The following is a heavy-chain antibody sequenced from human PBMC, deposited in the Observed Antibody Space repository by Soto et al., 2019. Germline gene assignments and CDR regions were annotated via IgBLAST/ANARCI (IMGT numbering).Heavy chain of an antibody. D-gene: IGHD5-12*01. Sequence: PSETLSLTCTVSGGSISSGGYYWSWIRQHPGKGLEWIGYIYYSGSTNYNPSLKSRVTISVDTSKNQFSLKLSSVTAADTAVYYCARYIGENFDYWGQGTLVTVSS. CDR2: IYYSGST. CDR3: ARYIGENFDY. V-gene: IGHV4-61*08. CDR1: GGSISSGGYY. J-gene: IGHJ4*02.